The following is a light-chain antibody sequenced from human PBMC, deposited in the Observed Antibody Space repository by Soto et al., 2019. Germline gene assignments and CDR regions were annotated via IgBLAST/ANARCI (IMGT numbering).Light chain of an antibody. V-gene: IGKV3-11*01. CDR3: QQRSNWPPIT. Sequence: IVLTPSPTPPSFSSRERATLSCRASQSVSSNLAWYQQKPGQAPRLLIYGASTRATGIPARFSGSGSGTDFTLTISSLEPEDFAVYYCQQRSNWPPITFGQGTKVDIK. CDR2: GAS. J-gene: IGKJ1*01. CDR1: QSVSSN.